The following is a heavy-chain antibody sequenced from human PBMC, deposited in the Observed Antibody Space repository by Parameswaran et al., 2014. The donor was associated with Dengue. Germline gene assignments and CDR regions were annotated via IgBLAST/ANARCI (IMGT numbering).Heavy chain of an antibody. CDR2: IYWDDDK. D-gene: IGHD6-13*01. CDR3: AHILAAAAPRWFDP. Sequence: RWIRQPPGKALEWLALIYWDDDKRYSPSLKSRLTITKDTSKNQVVLTMTNMDPVDTATYYCAHILAAAAPRWFDPWGQGTLVTVSS. V-gene: IGHV2-5*08. J-gene: IGHJ5*02.